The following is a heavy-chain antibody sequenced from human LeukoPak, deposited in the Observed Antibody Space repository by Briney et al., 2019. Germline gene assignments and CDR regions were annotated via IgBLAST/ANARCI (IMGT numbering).Heavy chain of an antibody. Sequence: PGGSLRLSCAASGFTFSNYWMSWVRQAPGKGLEWVANIKQDGSETYYVDSVKGRFTISRDNAKNSLFLQMNSLRAEDTAVYYCARDAWEGYSAFDIWGQGTMVTVSS. D-gene: IGHD3-16*01. CDR1: GFTFSNYW. CDR3: ARDAWEGYSAFDI. V-gene: IGHV3-7*01. CDR2: IKQDGSET. J-gene: IGHJ3*02.